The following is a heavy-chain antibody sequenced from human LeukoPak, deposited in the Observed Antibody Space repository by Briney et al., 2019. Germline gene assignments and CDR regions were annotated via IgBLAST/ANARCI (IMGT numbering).Heavy chain of an antibody. CDR1: GGSISSGDYY. V-gene: IGHV4-30-4*01. J-gene: IGHJ4*02. CDR2: IYYSGST. D-gene: IGHD3-9*01. Sequence: SETLSLTCTVSGGSISSGDYYWSWIRQPPGKGLEWIGYIYYSGSTYYNPSLKSRVTISVDTSKNQFSLKLSSVTAAGTAVYYCARNFVAIGGYYFDYWGQGTLVTVSS. CDR3: ARNFVAIGGYYFDY.